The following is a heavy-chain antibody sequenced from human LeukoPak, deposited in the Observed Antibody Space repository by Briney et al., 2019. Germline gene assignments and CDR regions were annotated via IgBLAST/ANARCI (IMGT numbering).Heavy chain of an antibody. V-gene: IGHV3-7*01. D-gene: IGHD6-19*01. J-gene: IGHJ4*02. CDR2: IMQGGSQI. CDR3: ARGSGWLIDY. Sequence: PGGSLRLSCAASGFTFSNYWMRWVRQAPGKGLEWVSDIMQGGSQIGYVDSVKGRFTISRDDAKNSLSLEMSSLRVEDTAVYYCARGSGWLIDYWGQGTLVTVSS. CDR1: GFTFSNYW.